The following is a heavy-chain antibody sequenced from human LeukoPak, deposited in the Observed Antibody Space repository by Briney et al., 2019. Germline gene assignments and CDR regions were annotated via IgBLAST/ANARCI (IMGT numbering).Heavy chain of an antibody. Sequence: SETLSLTCTVSGYSISSGYYWGWIRQPPGKGLEWIGSIYHSGSTYYNPSLKSRVTISVDTSKNQFSLKLSAVTAADTAVYYCARDLYSGYETDAFDIWGQGTMVTVSS. CDR2: IYHSGST. D-gene: IGHD5-12*01. CDR3: ARDLYSGYETDAFDI. V-gene: IGHV4-38-2*02. CDR1: GYSISSGYY. J-gene: IGHJ3*02.